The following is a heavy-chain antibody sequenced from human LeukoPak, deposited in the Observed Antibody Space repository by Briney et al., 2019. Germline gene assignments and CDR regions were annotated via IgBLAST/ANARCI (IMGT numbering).Heavy chain of an antibody. Sequence: GGSLRLSCAASGFTFSSYAMTWVRQAPGKGLEWVSTVSISGGGTYYADSVKGRFTISRDNSKNTLYLQMNSLRAEDTAVYYCAKRCNSEYLAPVQNWGQGTLVTLFS. J-gene: IGHJ4*02. CDR2: VSISGGGT. D-gene: IGHD2/OR15-2a*01. V-gene: IGHV3-23*01. CDR1: GFTFSSYA. CDR3: AKRCNSEYLAPVQN.